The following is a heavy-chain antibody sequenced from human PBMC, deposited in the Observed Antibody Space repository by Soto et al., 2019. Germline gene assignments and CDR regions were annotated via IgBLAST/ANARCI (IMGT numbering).Heavy chain of an antibody. Sequence: EVQLVESGGGLVKPGGSLRLSCAASGFTFINYSMNWVRQAPGKGLEWVSSITSRGTYIYYADSVKGRFTISRDNAKNSMFQQMNHLRAEDTAVYFCATAPSNFFGSGSHLDCWGQGTLVTVSP. CDR3: ATAPSNFFGSGSHLDC. J-gene: IGHJ4*02. V-gene: IGHV3-21*01. CDR1: GFTFINYS. CDR2: ITSRGTYI. D-gene: IGHD3-10*01.